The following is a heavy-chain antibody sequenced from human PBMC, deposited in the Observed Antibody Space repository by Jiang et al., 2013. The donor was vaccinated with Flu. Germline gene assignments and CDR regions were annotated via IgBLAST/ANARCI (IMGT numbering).Heavy chain of an antibody. D-gene: IGHD3-10*01. Sequence: GAEVKKPGESLKISCKGSGYSFTRFWIGWVRQMPGKGLEWMGIIYPRDSDTTYSPSFRGQVTISADRSITTATCSGAACRPRTPPSITCAVLGGYYFDFWGQGTLVSVSS. CDR3: AVLGGYYFDF. V-gene: IGHV5-51*03. CDR1: GYSFTRFW. CDR2: IYPRDSDT. J-gene: IGHJ4*02.